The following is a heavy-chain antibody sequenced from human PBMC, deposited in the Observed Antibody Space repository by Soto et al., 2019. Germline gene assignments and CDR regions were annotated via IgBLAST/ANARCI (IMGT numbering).Heavy chain of an antibody. CDR2: INHSGST. V-gene: IGHV4-34*01. Sequence: PSETLSLTCAVYGGSFSGYYWSWIRQPPGKGLEWIGEINHSGSTNYNPSLKSRVTISVDTSKNQFSLKLSSVTAADTAVYYCASGYSSSWYPGYWGQGTLVTVSS. J-gene: IGHJ4*02. CDR3: ASGYSSSWYPGY. D-gene: IGHD6-13*01. CDR1: GGSFSGYY.